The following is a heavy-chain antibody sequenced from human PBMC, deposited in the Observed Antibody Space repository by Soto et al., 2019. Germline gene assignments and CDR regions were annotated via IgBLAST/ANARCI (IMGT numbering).Heavy chain of an antibody. CDR3: ATLGYSYGTYPYYLDY. D-gene: IGHD5-18*01. V-gene: IGHV3-74*01. CDR1: GFTFSSFW. J-gene: IGHJ4*02. CDR2: INSDGSST. Sequence: EVQLVESGGGLVQPGGSLRLSCAASGFTFSSFWMHWVRQAPGKGLLCVSRINSDGSSTSYSDSVKGRFTISRDNATNALYLQMDSLRAENTAVYYCATLGYSYGTYPYYLDYWGQGTLVTVSS.